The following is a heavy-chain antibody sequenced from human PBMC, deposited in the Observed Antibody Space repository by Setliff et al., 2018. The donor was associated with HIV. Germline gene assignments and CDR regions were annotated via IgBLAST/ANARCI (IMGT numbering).Heavy chain of an antibody. CDR3: AKEVGGSYALGSKVLDS. CDR2: IIPIFGTG. Sequence: GASVKVSCKTSGGTFSSYGISWVRKAPGQGLEWMGGIIPIFGTGVYTQNFLGRVTITTDESRSTAYMELGSLSSEDTAVYYCAKEVGGSYALGSKVLDSWGQGTLVTVCS. J-gene: IGHJ4*02. D-gene: IGHD3-16*01. CDR1: GGTFSSYG. V-gene: IGHV1-69*05.